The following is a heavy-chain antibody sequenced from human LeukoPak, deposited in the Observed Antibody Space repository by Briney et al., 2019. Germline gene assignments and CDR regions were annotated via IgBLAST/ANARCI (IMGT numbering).Heavy chain of an antibody. Sequence: GESLKISCKGSGYSFTSYWIGWVRQMPGKGLEWMGIIYPGDSDTRYSPSFQGQVTISADKSISTAYLQWSSLKASDTAMYYCARHTDDSSGYYSTDYWGQGTLVTVSP. CDR3: ARHTDDSSGYYSTDY. CDR2: IYPGDSDT. D-gene: IGHD3-22*01. V-gene: IGHV5-51*01. J-gene: IGHJ4*02. CDR1: GYSFTSYW.